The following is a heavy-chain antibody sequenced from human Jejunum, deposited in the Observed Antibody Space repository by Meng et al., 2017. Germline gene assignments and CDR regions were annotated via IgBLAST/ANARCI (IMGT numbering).Heavy chain of an antibody. CDR2: IGLDRIT. V-gene: IGHV3-23*01. Sequence: GESLKISCAASGFTFNNYAMSWVRQAPGKGLEWVSAIGLDRITHHSDSVKGRFTISRDHSGSPLYLQMDSLRAEDTAVYYCARYHYDRSNFYGLDVWGQGNTVT. D-gene: IGHD3-22*01. J-gene: IGHJ6*01. CDR1: GFTFNNYA. CDR3: ARYHYDRSNFYGLDV.